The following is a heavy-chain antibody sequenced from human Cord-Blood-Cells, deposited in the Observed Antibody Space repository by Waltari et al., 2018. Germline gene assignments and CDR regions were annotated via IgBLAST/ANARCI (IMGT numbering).Heavy chain of an antibody. V-gene: IGHV3-15*01. CDR2: IKSKTDGGTT. D-gene: IGHD2-2*01. CDR3: TTDPPYQLLRLGAFDI. Sequence: EVQLVESGGGLVKPGGSLRLSCAASGFTFSNAWMSWVRQAPGKGLEWVGRIKSKTDGGTTDYAAPVKGRFTISRDDSKNTLYLQMNSLKTEDTAVYYCTTDPPYQLLRLGAFDIWGQGTMVTVSS. J-gene: IGHJ3*02. CDR1: GFTFSNAW.